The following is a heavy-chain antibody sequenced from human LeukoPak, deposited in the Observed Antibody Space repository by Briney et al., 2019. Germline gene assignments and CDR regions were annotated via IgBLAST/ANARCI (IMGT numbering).Heavy chain of an antibody. V-gene: IGHV3-11*04. Sequence: PGGSLRLSCVASGFTFSDYYMSWVRQAPGKGLEWISYISSSVSTTYYADSVKGRFTISRDNAKNSLSLQMNSLRAEDTTVYYCARAGDRWYFDLWGRGTLVTVSS. CDR3: ARAGDRWYFDL. D-gene: IGHD3-10*01. CDR1: GFTFSDYY. J-gene: IGHJ2*01. CDR2: ISSSVSTT.